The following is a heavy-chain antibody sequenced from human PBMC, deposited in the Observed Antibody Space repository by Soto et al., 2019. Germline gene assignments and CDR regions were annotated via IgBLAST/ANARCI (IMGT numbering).Heavy chain of an antibody. CDR2: MNPNRGNT. Sequence: ASVKVSCKASGYAFTSYDINWVRQATGQGLEWMGWMNPNRGNTGYAQKFQDRVTMTRNTSISTAYMELRSLRSDDTAVYYCARDGVYSSSSSGMDVWGQGTTVTVS. CDR1: GYAFTSYD. D-gene: IGHD6-6*01. CDR3: ARDGVYSSSSSGMDV. V-gene: IGHV1-8*01. J-gene: IGHJ6*02.